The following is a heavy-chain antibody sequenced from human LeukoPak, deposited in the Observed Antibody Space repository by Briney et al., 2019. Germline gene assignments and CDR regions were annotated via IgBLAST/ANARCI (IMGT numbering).Heavy chain of an antibody. Sequence: SGGSLRLSCAASGFTFSSYSMNWVRQAPGKGLEWVSSISSSSSYIYYADSVKGRFTISRDNAKNSLYLQMDSLRAEDTAMYYCARARSYYYAFDIWGQGTMVTVSS. V-gene: IGHV3-21*01. CDR3: ARARSYYYAFDI. CDR1: GFTFSSYS. J-gene: IGHJ3*02. CDR2: ISSSSSYI. D-gene: IGHD1-26*01.